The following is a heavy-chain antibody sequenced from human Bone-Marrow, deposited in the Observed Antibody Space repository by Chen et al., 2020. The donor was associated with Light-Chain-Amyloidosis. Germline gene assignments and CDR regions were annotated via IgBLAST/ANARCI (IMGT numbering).Heavy chain of an antibody. CDR1: GFTFSSHA. J-gene: IGHJ4*02. CDR2: ISSNSYK. Sequence: EVQLVEFGGGLVKPGGSLRLSCAASGFTFSSHAMTWVRQAPGKGLEWLSSISSNSYKYYADSVKGRFTISRDNAMNSVYLQMNSLRAEDTAIYYCARPTSVWLQLTTGGDFWGQGTLVTVSS. CDR3: ARPTSVWLQLTTGGDF. V-gene: IGHV3-21*02. D-gene: IGHD6-19*01.